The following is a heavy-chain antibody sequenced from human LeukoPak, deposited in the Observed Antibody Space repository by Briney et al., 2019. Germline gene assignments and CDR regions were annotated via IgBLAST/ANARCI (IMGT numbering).Heavy chain of an antibody. CDR3: ARGGDRDY. J-gene: IGHJ4*02. Sequence: TGRSLRLSCAASGFTFSGYWMHWVRQAARKGLVWVSLIKTYVKSTRYADSGKGRFTIPRENAKNSLYLQMNSLRAGDTAVYYCARGGDRDYWGQGTLVTVSS. CDR2: IKTYVKST. CDR1: GFTFSGYW. V-gene: IGHV3-74*01.